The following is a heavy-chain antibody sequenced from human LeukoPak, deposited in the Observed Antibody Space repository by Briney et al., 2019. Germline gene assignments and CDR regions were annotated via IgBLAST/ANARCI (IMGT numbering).Heavy chain of an antibody. D-gene: IGHD6-19*01. CDR2: IYPGDSDT. V-gene: IGHV5-51*01. CDR1: GYSFTSYW. CDR3: ARTSYSIAVADDAFDI. Sequence: GESLKISCKGSGYSFTSYWIGWVRQVPGKGLEWMGIIYPGDSDTRYSPSFQGQVTISADKSISTAYLQWSSLKASDTAMYYCARTSYSIAVADDAFDIWGQETMVTVSS. J-gene: IGHJ3*02.